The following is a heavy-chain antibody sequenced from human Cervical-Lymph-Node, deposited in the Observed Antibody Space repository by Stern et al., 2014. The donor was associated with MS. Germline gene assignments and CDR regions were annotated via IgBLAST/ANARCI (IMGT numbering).Heavy chain of an antibody. CDR1: GGTFSSYA. V-gene: IGHV1-69*01. CDR3: ARASTYYYDSSGYYYWDY. J-gene: IGHJ4*02. D-gene: IGHD3-22*01. Sequence: QVQLVESGGEVKKPGSSVKGSCKASGGTFSSYAISWVRQAPGQGLEWMGGIIPIFGTAYYAQKFHGRVTITADESTSTAYMELSSLRSEDTAVYYCARASTYYYDSSGYYYWDYWGQGTLVTVSS. CDR2: IIPIFGTA.